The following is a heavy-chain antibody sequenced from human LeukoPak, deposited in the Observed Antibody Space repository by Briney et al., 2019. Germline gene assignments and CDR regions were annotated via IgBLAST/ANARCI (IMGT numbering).Heavy chain of an antibody. V-gene: IGHV3-21*04. J-gene: IGHJ4*02. CDR1: GFTFSSYS. Sequence: GGSLRLSCAASGFTFSSYSMNWVRQAPGKGLEWVSSISSSSSYIYYADSVKGRFTISRDNAKNSLYLQMNSLRAEDTAVYYCAKDRLGYCSSTSCYTPAAAGTNWGQGTLVTVSS. CDR2: ISSSSSYI. D-gene: IGHD2-2*02. CDR3: AKDRLGYCSSTSCYTPAAAGTN.